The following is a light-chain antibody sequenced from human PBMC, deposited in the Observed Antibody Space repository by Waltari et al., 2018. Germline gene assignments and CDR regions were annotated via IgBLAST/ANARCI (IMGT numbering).Light chain of an antibody. Sequence: DIVLTQSPATLSLSPGERVTLSCRTSQSVSNNLAWYQRKHGQAPRLLVYDASNRATDSPARFSGSGSGTDFTLTISSLEPEDCAVYYCQHRKTFGQGTKLEIK. CDR1: QSVSNN. CDR2: DAS. V-gene: IGKV3-11*01. CDR3: QHRKT. J-gene: IGKJ2*01.